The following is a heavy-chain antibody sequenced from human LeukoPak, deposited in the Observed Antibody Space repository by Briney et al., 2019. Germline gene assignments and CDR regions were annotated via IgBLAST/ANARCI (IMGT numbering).Heavy chain of an antibody. CDR1: GFTFSSYD. J-gene: IGHJ4*02. Sequence: GGSLRLSCAASGFTFSSYDMHWVRQATGKGLEWVSAIGTAGDTYYPGSVKGRFTISRENAKNSLYLQMNSLRAGDTAVYYCARRAYSSGWYRVPAEYYFDYWGQGTLVTVSS. CDR3: ARRAYSSGWYRVPAEYYFDY. D-gene: IGHD6-19*01. V-gene: IGHV3-13*01. CDR2: IGTAGDT.